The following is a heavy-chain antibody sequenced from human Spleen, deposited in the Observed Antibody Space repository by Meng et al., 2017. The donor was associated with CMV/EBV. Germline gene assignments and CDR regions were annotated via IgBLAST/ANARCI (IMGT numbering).Heavy chain of an antibody. CDR2: IYPGDSDT. J-gene: IGHJ4*02. CDR1: EYRFTTYW. CDR3: ARHSDSDYYDSSGYSL. V-gene: IGHV5-51*01. D-gene: IGHD3-22*01. Sequence: GGSLRLSCKASEYRFTTYWIGWVRQMPGKGLEWMGIIYPGDSDTRYSPSFQGQVTISADKSISTAYLQWSSLKASDTAMYYCARHSDSDYYDSSGYSLWGQGTLVTVSS.